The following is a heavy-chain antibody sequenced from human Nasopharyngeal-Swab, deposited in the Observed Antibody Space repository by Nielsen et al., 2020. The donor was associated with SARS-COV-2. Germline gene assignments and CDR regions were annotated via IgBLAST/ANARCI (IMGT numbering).Heavy chain of an antibody. CDR3: AREGYYYDSSGPRGGYYYYYMDV. D-gene: IGHD3-22*01. Sequence: SETLSLTCTVSGGSISSSSYYWGWIRQPPGKGLEWIGSIYYSGSTYYNPSLKSRVTISVDTSKNQFSLKLSSVTAADTAVYYCAREGYYYDSSGPRGGYYYYYMDVWGKGTTVTVSS. CDR2: IYYSGST. V-gene: IGHV4-39*07. CDR1: GGSISSSSYY. J-gene: IGHJ6*03.